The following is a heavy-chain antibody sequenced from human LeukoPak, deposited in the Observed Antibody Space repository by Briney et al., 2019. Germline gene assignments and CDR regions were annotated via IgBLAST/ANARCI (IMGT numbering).Heavy chain of an antibody. V-gene: IGHV1-3*03. D-gene: IGHD1-14*01. CDR1: GGTFINYA. CDR3: ARERGIRDAFDF. CDR2: ISVGRGDS. J-gene: IGHJ3*01. Sequence: ASVKVSCKTSGGTFINYAFCWVRQAPGQSLEWMGWISVGRGDSKCSQEFQGRVTLTRDTSATTAYLEVSSLRPEDMAVYYCARERGIRDAFDFWGQGTMVTVSS.